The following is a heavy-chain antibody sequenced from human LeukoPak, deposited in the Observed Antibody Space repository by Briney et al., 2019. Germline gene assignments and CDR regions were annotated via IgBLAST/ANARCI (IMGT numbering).Heavy chain of an antibody. D-gene: IGHD3-10*01. Sequence: SETLSLTCTVSGGSISSGSYYWSWIRQPPGKGLEWIGEINHSGSTNYNPSLKSRVTISVDTSKNQFSLKLSSVTAADTAVYYCARGSYYGHNLNWFDPWGQGTLATVSS. V-gene: IGHV4-39*07. CDR1: GGSISSGSYY. CDR2: INHSGST. CDR3: ARGSYYGHNLNWFDP. J-gene: IGHJ5*02.